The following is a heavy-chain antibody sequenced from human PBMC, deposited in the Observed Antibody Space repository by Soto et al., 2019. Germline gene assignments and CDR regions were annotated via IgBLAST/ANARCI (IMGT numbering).Heavy chain of an antibody. CDR1: GGTFSSYA. V-gene: IGHV1-69*13. J-gene: IGHJ5*02. CDR3: ARGGRALIVATITNWFDP. Sequence: EASVKVSCKASGGTFSSYAISWVRQAPGQGLEWMGGIIPIFGTANYAQKFQGRVTITADESTSTAYMELSSLRSEDTAVYYCARGGRALIVATITNWFDPWGQGTLVTVSS. D-gene: IGHD5-12*01. CDR2: IIPIFGTA.